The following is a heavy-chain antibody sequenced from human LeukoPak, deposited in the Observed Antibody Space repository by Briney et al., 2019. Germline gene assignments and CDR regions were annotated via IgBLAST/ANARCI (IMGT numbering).Heavy chain of an antibody. CDR1: GGSISSGGYY. V-gene: IGHV4-31*03. CDR2: IYYSGST. CDR3: ARARYCSGGSCYRWFDP. Sequence: SQTLSPTCTVSGGSISSGGYYWSWIRQHPGKGLEWIGYIYYSGSTYYNPSLKSRVTISVDTSKNQFSLKLSSVTAADTAVYYCARARYCSGGSCYRWFDPWGQGTLVTVSS. J-gene: IGHJ5*02. D-gene: IGHD2-15*01.